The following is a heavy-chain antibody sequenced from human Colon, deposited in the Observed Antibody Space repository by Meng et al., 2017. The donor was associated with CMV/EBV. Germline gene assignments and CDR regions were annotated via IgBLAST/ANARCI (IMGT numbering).Heavy chain of an antibody. D-gene: IGHD1-26*01. J-gene: IGHJ5*02. CDR2: ISYDGRNQ. CDR3: ARQWATTQKWFDP. V-gene: IGHV3-30*04. Sequence: GESLTLSCATSGFFFGSFNVHWVRQAPGKGLEWVATISYDGRNQYYGDSVKGRFIISRDNSNNTLYLQMNSLRVEDTATYYCARQWATTQKWFDPWGQGTLVTVSS. CDR1: GFFFGSFN.